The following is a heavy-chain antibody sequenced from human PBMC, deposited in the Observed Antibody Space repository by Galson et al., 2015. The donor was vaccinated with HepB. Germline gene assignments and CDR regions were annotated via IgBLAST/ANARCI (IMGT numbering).Heavy chain of an antibody. Sequence: ALRLSCAASGFTFSSNWMSWVRQAPGKGLEWVANINQDGTKKCYVDSVKGRFTISRDNAKNSLYLQMNSLRAEDTAVYYCARVNSYYDSSGYWRDHDAFDIWGQGTMVTVSS. J-gene: IGHJ3*02. CDR1: GFTFSSNW. CDR2: INQDGTKK. D-gene: IGHD3-22*01. V-gene: IGHV3-7*01. CDR3: ARVNSYYDSSGYWRDHDAFDI.